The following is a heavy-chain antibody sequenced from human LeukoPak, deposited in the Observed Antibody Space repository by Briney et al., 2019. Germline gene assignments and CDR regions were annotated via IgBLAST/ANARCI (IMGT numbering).Heavy chain of an antibody. CDR2: INHSGST. V-gene: IGHV4-34*01. J-gene: IGHJ5*02. D-gene: IGHD2-15*01. Sequence: SETLSLTCAVYGGSFRGDYWSWSRQPPGKGLEWIGEINHSGSTNYNPSLKSRVTISVDTSKNQFFLKLSSVTAADTAVYYCARKDIVVVVAATHGGFDPWGQGTLVTVSS. CDR1: GGSFRGDY. CDR3: ARKDIVVVVAATHGGFDP.